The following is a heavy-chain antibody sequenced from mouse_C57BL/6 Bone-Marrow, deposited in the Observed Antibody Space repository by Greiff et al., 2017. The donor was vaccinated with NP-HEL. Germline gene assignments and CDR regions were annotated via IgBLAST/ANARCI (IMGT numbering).Heavy chain of an antibody. CDR2: IHPNSGST. D-gene: IGHD2-2*01. J-gene: IGHJ4*01. CDR3: ARGLLWLRRRDYYAMDY. CDR1: GYTFTSYW. V-gene: IGHV1-64*01. Sequence: QVQLQQPGAELVKPGASVKLSCKASGYTFTSYWMHWVKQRPGQGLEWIGMIHPNSGSTNYNEKFKSKATLTVDKSSSTAYMQLSSPTSEDSAVYYCARGLLWLRRRDYYAMDYWGQGTSVTVSS.